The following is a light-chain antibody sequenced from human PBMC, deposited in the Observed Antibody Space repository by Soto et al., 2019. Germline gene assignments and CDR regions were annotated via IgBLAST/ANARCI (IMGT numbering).Light chain of an antibody. Sequence: IQMTQSPSTLSASVGDRVTITCRASQGISSWLAWYQQKPGKAPKLLIYDASSLESGVPSRFSGSGSGTEFTLTISSLQHDDFATYYCQQYKSYSLTFGQGTKVDI. CDR1: QGISSW. J-gene: IGKJ1*01. V-gene: IGKV1-5*01. CDR2: DAS. CDR3: QQYKSYSLT.